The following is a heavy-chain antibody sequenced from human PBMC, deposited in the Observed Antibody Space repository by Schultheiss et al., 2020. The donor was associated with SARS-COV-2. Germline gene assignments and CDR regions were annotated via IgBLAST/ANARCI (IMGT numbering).Heavy chain of an antibody. D-gene: IGHD2-15*01. J-gene: IGHJ6*02. CDR3: ARAPARRYCSGGSCYYYYGMDV. CDR2: ISYDGSNK. CDR1: GFTFSSYG. V-gene: IGHV3-30*12. Sequence: GGSLRLSCAASGFTFSSYGMHWVRQAPGKGLEWVAVISYDGSNKYYADSVKGRFTISRDNSKNTLYLQMNSLRTEDTAVYYCARAPARRYCSGGSCYYYYGMDVWGQGTTVTVSS.